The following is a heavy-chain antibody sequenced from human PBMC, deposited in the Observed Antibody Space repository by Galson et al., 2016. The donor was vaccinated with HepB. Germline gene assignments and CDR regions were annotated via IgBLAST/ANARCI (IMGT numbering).Heavy chain of an antibody. CDR2: IYYNGNT. Sequence: ETLSLTCNVSGASIISGDYYWGWIRQPPGKGLEWIGHIYYNGNTHSSPSLKSRVTMSVDTSNNQFSLELNSVTAADTAVYYCARRGGFGLTFDSWGQGMLVTVSS. V-gene: IGHV4-39*01. CDR1: GASIISGDYY. D-gene: IGHD3/OR15-3a*01. CDR3: ARRGGFGLTFDS. J-gene: IGHJ4*02.